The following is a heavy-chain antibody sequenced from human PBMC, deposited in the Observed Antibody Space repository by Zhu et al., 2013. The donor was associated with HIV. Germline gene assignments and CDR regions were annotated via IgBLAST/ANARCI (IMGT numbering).Heavy chain of an antibody. V-gene: IGHV4-4*02. CDR2: IDQSGST. D-gene: IGHD4-17*01. J-gene: IGHJ4*02. Sequence: QVQLLESGPGLVEPSGTLSLTCAVSGASISSSAYWSWVRQPPGKGLEWIGEIDQSGSTTYNPSLKSRVVVSIDTSKSHFSLKLRSVTAADTAVYYCARMMTRRPQYFDSWAREPWSPSPQ. CDR1: GASISSSAY. CDR3: ARMMTRRPQYFDS.